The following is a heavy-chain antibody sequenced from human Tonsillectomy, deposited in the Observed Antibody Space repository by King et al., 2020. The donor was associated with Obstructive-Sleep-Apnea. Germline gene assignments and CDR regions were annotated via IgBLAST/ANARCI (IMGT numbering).Heavy chain of an antibody. J-gene: IGHJ5*02. CDR2: IVFCGSN. V-gene: IGHV4-59*08. CDR3: ARLLWFGELHWFDP. CDR1: GGSISSNY. D-gene: IGHD3-10*01. Sequence: QLQESGPGLVKPSETLSLTCTVSGGSISSNYWSWIRQPPGKGLEWIGNIVFCGSNTNNPSLKRRVTISVDTSKSQISLMLSSVTAADTAVYYCARLLWFGELHWFDPWGQGTLVTVSS.